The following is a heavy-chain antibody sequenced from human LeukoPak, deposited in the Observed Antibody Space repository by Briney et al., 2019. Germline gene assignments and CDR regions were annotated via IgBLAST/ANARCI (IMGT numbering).Heavy chain of an antibody. CDR2: ISWNSGSI. CDR3: SRGLYYDSSGPMDV. Sequence: TGRSLRLSCAASGFTFDDYAMHWVRQAPGKGLEWVSGISWNSGSIGYADSVKGRFTISRDNAKNSLYLQMNSLRAEDTALYYCSRGLYYDSSGPMDVWGQGTTVTVSS. CDR1: GFTFDDYA. J-gene: IGHJ6*02. D-gene: IGHD3-22*01. V-gene: IGHV3-9*01.